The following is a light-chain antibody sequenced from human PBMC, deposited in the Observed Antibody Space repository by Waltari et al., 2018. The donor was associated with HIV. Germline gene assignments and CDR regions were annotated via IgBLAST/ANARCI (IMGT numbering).Light chain of an antibody. CDR1: DSNIGPHV. J-gene: IGLJ2*01. Sequence: QSVLTQPPSVSGAPGQRVTLSCTGSDSNIGPHVVHWYQQLPGTAPQLLIYNDNNRPSGVPDRFSASKSGTSASLAISGLQAEDEADYYCQSYDSNLSGSIFGGGTKLTV. CDR3: QSYDSNLSGSI. CDR2: NDN. V-gene: IGLV1-40*01.